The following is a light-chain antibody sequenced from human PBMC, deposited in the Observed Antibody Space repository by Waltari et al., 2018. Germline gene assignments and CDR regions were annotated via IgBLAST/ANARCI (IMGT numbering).Light chain of an antibody. V-gene: IGLV4-69*01. CDR1: SGHSTYA. CDR3: QAWGTGIV. J-gene: IGLJ1*01. CDR2: LNSDGTY. Sequence: QLVLTQSPSASASLGASVKLTCTLSSGHSTYAIAWHQQQPEKGPRYLMKLNSDGTYTKGDGIPDRFSGSSSGAERYLTISSLQSEDAADYCCQAWGTGIVFGTGTKVTVL.